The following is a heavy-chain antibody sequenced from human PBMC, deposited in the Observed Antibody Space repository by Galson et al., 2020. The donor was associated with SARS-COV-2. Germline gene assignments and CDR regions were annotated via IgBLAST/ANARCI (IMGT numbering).Heavy chain of an antibody. CDR3: AKAIPDSRGWGYYMEV. D-gene: IGHD6-19*01. V-gene: IGHV3-33*06. J-gene: IGHJ6*03. Sequence: GGTLRLSCAASGFTFSSYGMHWVRQAPGKGLERVAVIWDDGSNTYYADSVKGGFTISRDNSKNTLYLQMKSLRAVDTAVYYCAKAIPDSRGWGYYMEVGGKGTAVNVS. CDR1: GFTFSSYG. CDR2: IWDDGSNT.